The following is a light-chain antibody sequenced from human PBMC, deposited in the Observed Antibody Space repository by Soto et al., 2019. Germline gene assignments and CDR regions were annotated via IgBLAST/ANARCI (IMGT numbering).Light chain of an antibody. CDR2: ASS. CDR3: QQSYSVPRT. CDR1: QNIAGY. J-gene: IGKJ4*01. Sequence: DVQMTQSPSSLSASVGDRVTITCRASQNIAGYLNWYQQKPGTAPKLLIYASSRLQSGVPSRFSGSGSGTDFTLAISSLQPEDFATYYCQQSYSVPRTFGGGTQVE. V-gene: IGKV1-39*01.